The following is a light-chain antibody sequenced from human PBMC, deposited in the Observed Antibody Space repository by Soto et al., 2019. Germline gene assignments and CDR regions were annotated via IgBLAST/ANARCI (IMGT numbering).Light chain of an antibody. CDR3: QQSYSAPLT. Sequence: DIQMTQSPSSLSASVGDRVTISCRASQSITNYLNWYQQKPGKAPKLLIYAASNLQSGVPSRFSGSGSGTDFTLTISSLQPKDFAAYYCQQSYSAPLTFGGGTKVEI. J-gene: IGKJ4*01. V-gene: IGKV1-39*01. CDR2: AAS. CDR1: QSITNY.